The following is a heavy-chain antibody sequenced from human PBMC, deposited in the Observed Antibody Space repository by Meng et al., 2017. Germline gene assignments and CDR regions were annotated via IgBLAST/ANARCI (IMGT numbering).Heavy chain of an antibody. J-gene: IGHJ5*02. CDR3: ARGGGTYYYGSGHNWFDP. V-gene: IGHV1-2*02. D-gene: IGHD3-10*01. CDR2: INPNSGGT. CDR1: GGTFSSYT. Sequence: ASVKVSCKASGGTFSSYTISWVRQVPGQGLEWMGWINPNSGGTNYAQKFQGRVTMTRDTSISTAYMELSRLRSDDTAVYYCARGGGTYYYGSGHNWFDPWGQGTLVTVSS.